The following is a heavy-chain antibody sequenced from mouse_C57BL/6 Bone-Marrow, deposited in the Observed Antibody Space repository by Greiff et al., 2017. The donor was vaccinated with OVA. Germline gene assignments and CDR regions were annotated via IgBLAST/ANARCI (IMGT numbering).Heavy chain of an antibody. CDR2: IHPNSGST. D-gene: IGHD1-1*01. J-gene: IGHJ4*01. Sequence: QVQLQQPGAELVKPGASVKLSCKASGYTFTSYWMHWVKQRPGQGLEWIGMIHPNSGSTNYNEKFKSKATLTVDKSASTAYMQLSSLTSEDSAVYYCASITPYAMDYWGQGTSVTVSS. CDR1: GYTFTSYW. V-gene: IGHV1-64*01. CDR3: ASITPYAMDY.